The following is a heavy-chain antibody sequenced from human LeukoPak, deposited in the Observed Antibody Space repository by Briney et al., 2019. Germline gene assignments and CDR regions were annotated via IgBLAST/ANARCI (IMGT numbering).Heavy chain of an antibody. Sequence: PSETLSLTCTVSGGSIRSSYYYWGWIRQPPGKGLEWIGSIYDSGSTYYNPSLKSRVTISVDTSKNQFSLKLNSVTAADTAVYYCARLAKPVGWLDYWGQGTLVTVSS. CDR2: IYDSGST. CDR1: GGSIRSSYYY. V-gene: IGHV4-39*01. CDR3: ARLAKPVGWLDY. J-gene: IGHJ4*02. D-gene: IGHD3-9*01.